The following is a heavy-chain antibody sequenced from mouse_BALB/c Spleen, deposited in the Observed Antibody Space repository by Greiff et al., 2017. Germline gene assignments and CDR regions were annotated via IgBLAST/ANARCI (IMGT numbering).Heavy chain of an antibody. J-gene: IGHJ3*01. D-gene: IGHD2-14*01. Sequence: EVQLQQSGPGLVKPSQSLSLTCTVTGYSITSDYAWNWIRQFPGNKLEWMGYISYSGSTSYNPSLKSRISITRDTSKNQFFLQLNSVTTEDTATYYCARKGVRREFAYWGQGTLVTVSA. V-gene: IGHV3-2*02. CDR3: ARKGVRREFAY. CDR1: GYSITSDYA. CDR2: ISYSGST.